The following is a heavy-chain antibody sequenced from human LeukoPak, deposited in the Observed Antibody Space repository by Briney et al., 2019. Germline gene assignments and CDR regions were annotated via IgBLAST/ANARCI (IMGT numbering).Heavy chain of an antibody. CDR1: GFTFSSYS. CDR3: AREAPPAGTDY. CDR2: ISSSSSYI. Sequence: GGSLRLSCAASGFTFSSYSMNRVRQAPGKGLEWVSSISSSSSYIYYADSVKGRFTISRDNAKNSLYLQMNSLRAEDTAVYYCAREAPPAGTDYWGQGTLVTVSS. J-gene: IGHJ4*02. D-gene: IGHD6-13*01. V-gene: IGHV3-21*01.